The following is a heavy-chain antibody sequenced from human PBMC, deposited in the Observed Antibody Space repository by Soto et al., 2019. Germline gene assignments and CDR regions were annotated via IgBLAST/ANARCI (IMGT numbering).Heavy chain of an antibody. J-gene: IGHJ4*02. D-gene: IGHD3-10*01. CDR3: ARDVSLSMVRGVISH. V-gene: IGHV1-46*01. CDR1: KYTFISYH. Sequence: ASVKVSCKASKYTFISYHIHWVRQAPGQGLEWLGIINPSGAYTSYAQKFQGRVTMTRDTSTGTVYMELSSLRFEDTAMYYCARDVSLSMVRGVISHWGQGTLVTVSS. CDR2: INPSGAYT.